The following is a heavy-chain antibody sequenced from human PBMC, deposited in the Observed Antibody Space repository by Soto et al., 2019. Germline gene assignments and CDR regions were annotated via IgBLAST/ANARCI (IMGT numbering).Heavy chain of an antibody. Sequence: EVQLLESGGGLVQPGGSLRLSCAASGFSFSSYAMSWVRQAPGKGLEWVSGISGSGGSTYYAKSEKGRFIISRDNSKNTLYLQMDSLRAEDTAVYYCAKDQADYYDSTHMDVWGQGTTVTVSS. CDR3: AKDQADYYDSTHMDV. D-gene: IGHD3-22*01. V-gene: IGHV3-23*01. J-gene: IGHJ6*02. CDR2: ISGSGGST. CDR1: GFSFSSYA.